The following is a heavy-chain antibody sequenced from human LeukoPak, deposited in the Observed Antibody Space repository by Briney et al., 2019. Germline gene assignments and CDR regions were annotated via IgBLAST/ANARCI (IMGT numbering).Heavy chain of an antibody. CDR3: ARDRRLAYCGGDCYFNWFDP. D-gene: IGHD2-21*02. CDR2: IIPIFGTA. Sequence: SVKVSFKASGGTFSSYAISWVRQAPGQGLEWMGGIIPIFGTANYAQKFQGRVTITADESTSTAYMELRSLRSDDTAVYYCARDRRLAYCGGDCYFNWFDPWGQGTLVTVSS. J-gene: IGHJ5*02. CDR1: GGTFSSYA. V-gene: IGHV1-69*13.